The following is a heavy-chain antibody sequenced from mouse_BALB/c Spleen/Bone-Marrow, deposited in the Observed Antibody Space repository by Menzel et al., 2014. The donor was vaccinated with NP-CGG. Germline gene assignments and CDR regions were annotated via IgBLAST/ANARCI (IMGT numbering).Heavy chain of an antibody. D-gene: IGHD1-1*01. J-gene: IGHJ2*01. CDR2: ISSGSSTI. CDR3: ARWGSSCGCFDY. V-gene: IGHV5-17*02. Sequence: EVKLVESGGGLVQPGGSRKLSCAASGFTISSFAMHWVRQAPEKGLEWVAYISSGSSTIYYADTVMGRFTISRDNPKNALFVQMTSLGSEDTAMYCCARWGSSCGCFDYWGEGTTLTVSS. CDR1: GFTISSFA.